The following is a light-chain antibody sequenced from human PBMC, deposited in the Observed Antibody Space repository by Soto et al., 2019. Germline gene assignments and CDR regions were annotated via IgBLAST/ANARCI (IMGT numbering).Light chain of an antibody. J-gene: IGLJ2*01. CDR2: EGS. CDR3: CSYAGGSTFVV. Sequence: QSVLTQPASVSGSPGQSITISCTGTSSDFGTYNLVSWYQQHPGIAPKLMIYEGSKRPSGVSNRFSGSKSGNTASLTISGLQAEDEADYYCCSYAGGSTFVVFGGGTKLTVL. CDR1: SSDFGTYNL. V-gene: IGLV2-23*03.